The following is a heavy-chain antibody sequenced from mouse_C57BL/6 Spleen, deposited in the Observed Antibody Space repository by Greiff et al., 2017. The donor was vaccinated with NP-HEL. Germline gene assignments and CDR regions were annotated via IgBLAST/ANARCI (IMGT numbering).Heavy chain of an antibody. Sequence: VQLQQPGAELVRPGSSVKLSCKASGYTFTSYWMDWVKQRPGQGLEWIGNIYPSDSETHYNQKFKDKATLTVDKSSSTAYMQLSSLTSEDSAVYYCARETAQATEFAYWGQGTLVTVSA. CDR3: ARETAQATEFAY. J-gene: IGHJ3*01. CDR1: GYTFTSYW. D-gene: IGHD3-2*02. CDR2: IYPSDSET. V-gene: IGHV1-61*01.